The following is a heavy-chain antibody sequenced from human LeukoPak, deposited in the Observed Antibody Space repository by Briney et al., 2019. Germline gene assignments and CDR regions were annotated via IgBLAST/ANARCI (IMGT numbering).Heavy chain of an antibody. CDR1: GFTFSGHA. D-gene: IGHD2-15*01. J-gene: IGHJ4*02. CDR2: ISYDGRNE. V-gene: IGHV3-30*04. Sequence: GRSLRLSCAASGFTFSGHAMHWARQTPGKGLEWVAVISYDGRNEYYADSVKGRFTISRDNSKNTLFLQMNSLRAEDTALYYCARQDCSPGCYLAYWGQGTLVTVSS. CDR3: ARQDCSPGCYLAY.